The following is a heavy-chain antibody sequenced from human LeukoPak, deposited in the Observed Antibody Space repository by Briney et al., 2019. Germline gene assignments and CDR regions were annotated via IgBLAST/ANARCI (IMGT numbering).Heavy chain of an antibody. J-gene: IGHJ6*02. Sequence: ASVKVSCKASGYTFTGYYIHWVRQAPGQGLEWMGRINPNSGGTNYAQKFQDRVTMTRDTSISTAYMELSRLRSDDTAVYYRARGGRDILTGYYTDFYYGMDVWGQGTTVTVSS. CDR2: INPNSGGT. V-gene: IGHV1-2*06. D-gene: IGHD3-9*01. CDR1: GYTFTGYY. CDR3: ARGGRDILTGYYTDFYYGMDV.